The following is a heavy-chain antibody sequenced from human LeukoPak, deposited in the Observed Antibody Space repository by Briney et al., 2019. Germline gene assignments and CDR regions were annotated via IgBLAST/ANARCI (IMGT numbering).Heavy chain of an antibody. D-gene: IGHD2-15*01. CDR2: IIPILGIA. V-gene: IGHV1-69*04. CDR1: GGTFFTYA. J-gene: IGHJ4*02. Sequence: SVNASSMASGGTFFTYATRCVRQTPEQGLERMGNIIPILGIANYAQKFQGRVTITADKSTITAYMELSSLRSEDTAVYYCARPYCSGGSCPLDYWGQGTLVTVSS. CDR3: ARPYCSGGSCPLDY.